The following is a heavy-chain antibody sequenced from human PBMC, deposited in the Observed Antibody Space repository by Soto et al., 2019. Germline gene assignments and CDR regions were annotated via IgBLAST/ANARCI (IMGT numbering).Heavy chain of an antibody. CDR2: IKQDGSEK. Sequence: EVQLVESGGGLVQPGGSLRLSCAASGFTFSSYWMSWVRQAPGKGLEWVANIKQDGSEKYYVDSVKGRFTISRDNAKNPLXLXMNSLRAEDTAVYYCARDPSVVVVAATPYYYYGMDVWGQGTTVTVSS. CDR3: ARDPSVVVVAATPYYYYGMDV. CDR1: GFTFSSYW. D-gene: IGHD2-15*01. V-gene: IGHV3-7*01. J-gene: IGHJ6*02.